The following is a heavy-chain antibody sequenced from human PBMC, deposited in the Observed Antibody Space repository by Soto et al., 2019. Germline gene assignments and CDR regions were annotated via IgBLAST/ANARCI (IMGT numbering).Heavy chain of an antibody. J-gene: IGHJ6*02. CDR1: GGSMSSYF. CDR3: ARARGLLWFGDRGDYYGMDA. D-gene: IGHD3-10*01. CDR2: IYYSVST. V-gene: IGHV4-59*01. Sequence: TXETLSLTCSVSGGSMSSYFWSWIRQPPGKGLDWIGYIYYSVSTNYNPSLKSRVTISVDTSKNQFSLKLSSVTAADTAVYYCARARGLLWFGDRGDYYGMDAWGQGTTVTVSS.